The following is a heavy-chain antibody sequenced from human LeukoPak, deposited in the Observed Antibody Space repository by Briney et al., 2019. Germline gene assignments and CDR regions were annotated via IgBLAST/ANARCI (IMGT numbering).Heavy chain of an antibody. D-gene: IGHD3-10*01. Sequence: SETLSLTCAVYGGSFSGYYWSWIRQPPGKGLEWIGEINHSGSTNYNPSLKSRVTISVDTSKNQFSLKLSSVTAADTAVYYCARGAHFYGSGSYSPGTYYYYGMDVWGQGTTVTVSS. V-gene: IGHV4-34*01. CDR3: ARGAHFYGSGSYSPGTYYYYGMDV. CDR2: INHSGST. CDR1: GGSFSGYY. J-gene: IGHJ6*02.